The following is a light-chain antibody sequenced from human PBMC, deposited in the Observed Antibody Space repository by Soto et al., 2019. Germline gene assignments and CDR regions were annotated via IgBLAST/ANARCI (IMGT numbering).Light chain of an antibody. CDR2: GAS. V-gene: IGKV3-20*01. CDR3: QKYGALPPT. J-gene: IGKJ4*01. Sequence: EIVLTQFPGALSLSPGERVTLSCRASQTVSNTYLAWYQQKSGQAPKFLIYGASNRATGIPDRFSGSGSGTDFTLTISRLEPEDFAVYYCQKYGALPPTFGGGTKVETK. CDR1: QTVSNTY.